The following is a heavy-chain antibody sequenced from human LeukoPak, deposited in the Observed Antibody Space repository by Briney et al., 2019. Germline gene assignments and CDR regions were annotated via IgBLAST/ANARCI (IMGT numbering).Heavy chain of an antibody. J-gene: IGHJ4*02. Sequence: SETLSLTCAVSGGSFSGYYWSWIRQPPGKGLEWIGYIYYSGSTYYNASLKSRVTISVDTSKNQFSLKLSSVTAADTAVYYCARDRADYYYGSGSPIGFDYWGQGALVTVSS. CDR1: GGSFSGYY. CDR2: IYYSGST. CDR3: ARDRADYYYGSGSPIGFDY. V-gene: IGHV4-30-4*08. D-gene: IGHD3-10*01.